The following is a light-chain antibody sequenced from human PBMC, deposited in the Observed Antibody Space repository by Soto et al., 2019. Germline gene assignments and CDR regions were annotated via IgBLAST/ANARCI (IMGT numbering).Light chain of an antibody. CDR3: SSYRSSDSVV. Sequence: QSALTQPASVSGSPGQSITISCTGTSSDVGGYNYVSWYQQHPGKAPKLMIYEVSNRPSGVSYRFSGSKSGNTAYLTISGLQAEDEADYYCSSYRSSDSVVFGGGTKVTVL. V-gene: IGLV2-14*01. CDR2: EVS. CDR1: SSDVGGYNY. J-gene: IGLJ2*01.